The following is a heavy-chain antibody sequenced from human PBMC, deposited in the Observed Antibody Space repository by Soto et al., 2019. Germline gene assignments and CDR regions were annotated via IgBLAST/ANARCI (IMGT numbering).Heavy chain of an antibody. CDR1: GGSISSGGYS. J-gene: IGHJ6*02. D-gene: IGHD3-3*01. CDR3: ARGMRDFWSGYYTGMDV. Sequence: GGSISSGGYSWSWIRQPPGKGLEWIGYIYHSGSTYYNPSLKSRVTISVDRSKNQFSLKLSSVTAADTAVYYCARGMRDFWSGYYTGMDVWGQGTTVTVSS. CDR2: IYHSGST. V-gene: IGHV4-30-2*01.